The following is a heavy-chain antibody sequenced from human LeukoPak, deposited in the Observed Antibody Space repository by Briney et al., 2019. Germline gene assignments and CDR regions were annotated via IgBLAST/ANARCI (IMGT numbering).Heavy chain of an antibody. J-gene: IGHJ4*02. Sequence: GGSLRLSCAASGFTFGSYGMHWVRQAPGKGLEWVAVISYDGSNKYYADSVKGRFTISRDNSKNTLYLQMNSLRAEDTAVYYCAKDGIGDSDSDYWGQGTLVTVSS. CDR1: GFTFGSYG. V-gene: IGHV3-30*18. CDR2: ISYDGSNK. D-gene: IGHD3-16*01. CDR3: AKDGIGDSDSDY.